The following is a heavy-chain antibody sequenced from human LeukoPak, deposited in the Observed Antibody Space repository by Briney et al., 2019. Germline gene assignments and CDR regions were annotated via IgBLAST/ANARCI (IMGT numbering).Heavy chain of an antibody. Sequence: PGGTLRLSCAASGFTFSNNGMNWVRQAPGKGLEWVSGISPSGDITYYADSVKGRFTISRDNSKNTLYLEVISLTAEDTAVYYCVKDDAWLRFGEWSQGTLVTVSS. J-gene: IGHJ4*02. CDR1: GFTFSNNG. CDR3: VKDDAWLRFGE. CDR2: ISPSGDIT. V-gene: IGHV3-23*01. D-gene: IGHD3-10*01.